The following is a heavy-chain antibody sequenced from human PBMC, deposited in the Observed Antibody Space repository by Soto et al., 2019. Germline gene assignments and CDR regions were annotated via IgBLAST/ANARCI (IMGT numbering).Heavy chain of an antibody. CDR3: ARGDREDIEEVVGVRPGEYRMDV. J-gene: IGHJ6*02. CDR2: ISYDGSRK. V-gene: IGHV3-30-3*01. Sequence: QVHLVESGGGVVQPGSSLRLSCAASEFTFRIFAMHWLRQSPGKGLEWVAVISYDGSRKADSVKGRFTVSRDNSWNTLYLRMNSLRAEDTAIYYCARGDREDIEEVVGVRPGEYRMDVWGQGTTVTVSS. D-gene: IGHD1-26*01. CDR1: EFTFRIFA.